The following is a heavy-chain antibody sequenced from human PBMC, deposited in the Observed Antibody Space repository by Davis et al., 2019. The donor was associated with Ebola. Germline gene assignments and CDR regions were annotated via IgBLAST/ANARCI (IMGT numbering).Heavy chain of an antibody. Sequence: PGGSLRLSCAASGFTFSTYAMNWVRQAPGKGLEWVVVISYDGNNKYYADSVKGRFTISRDNSKNTLYLQMNSLRGEDTAVYYCARAGEYSNSWYGWYFDLWGRGTLVTVSS. CDR2: ISYDGNNK. CDR3: ARAGEYSNSWYGWYFDL. J-gene: IGHJ2*01. V-gene: IGHV3-30*04. CDR1: GFTFSTYA. D-gene: IGHD6-13*01.